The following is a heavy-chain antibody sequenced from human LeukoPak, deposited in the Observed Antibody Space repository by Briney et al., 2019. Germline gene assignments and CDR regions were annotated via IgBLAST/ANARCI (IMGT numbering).Heavy chain of an antibody. V-gene: IGHV4-34*01. CDR3: ARVTLAAAGKGLNWFDP. CDR1: GGSFSGYY. CDR2: INHSGST. Sequence: PSETLSLTCAVYGGSFSGYYWSWIRQPPGKGLEWIGEINHSGSTNYNPSLKSRVTISVDTSKNQFSLKLSSVTAADTAVYYCARVTLAAAGKGLNWFDPWGQGTLVTVSS. D-gene: IGHD6-13*01. J-gene: IGHJ5*02.